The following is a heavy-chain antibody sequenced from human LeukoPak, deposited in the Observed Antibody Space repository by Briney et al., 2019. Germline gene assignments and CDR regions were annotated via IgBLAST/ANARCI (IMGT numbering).Heavy chain of an antibody. CDR1: GGSISSGGYY. D-gene: IGHD6-19*01. V-gene: IGHV4-61*08. CDR3: ARDTSREGGWYYFDY. CDR2: IYYSGST. J-gene: IGHJ4*02. Sequence: SETLSLTCTVSGGSISSGGYYWSWIRQHPGKGLEWIGYIYYSGSTYYNPSLKSRVTISVDTSKNQFSLKLSSVTAADTAVYCCARDTSREGGWYYFDYWGQGTLVTVSS.